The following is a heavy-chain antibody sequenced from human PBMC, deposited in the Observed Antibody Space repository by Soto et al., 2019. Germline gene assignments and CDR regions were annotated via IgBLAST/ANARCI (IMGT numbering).Heavy chain of an antibody. V-gene: IGHV3-33*01. J-gene: IGHJ5*02. Sequence: QVQLVESGGGVVQPGRSLRLSCAASGFTFSSYGMHWVRQAPGKGLEWVAVIWYDGSNKYYADSVKGRFTISRDNSKNTLYLQMNSLRAEDTAVYYCARVGPPRTAVAGNWFDPWGQGTLVTVSS. CDR1: GFTFSSYG. CDR3: ARVGPPRTAVAGNWFDP. CDR2: IWYDGSNK. D-gene: IGHD6-19*01.